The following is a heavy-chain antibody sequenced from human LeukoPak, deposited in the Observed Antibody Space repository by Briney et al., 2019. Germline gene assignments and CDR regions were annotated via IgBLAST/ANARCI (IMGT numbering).Heavy chain of an antibody. D-gene: IGHD3-22*01. CDR2: IYRDDTT. CDR1: GFTVSTNY. Sequence: GESLRLSCAASGFTVSTNYMSWVRQAPGKGLEWVSVIYRDDTTYYADSVKGRFTISRDNSKNALYLQMSSLRAEDTAVYYCARAAYDSGSYIVNHDYWGQGTLVTVSS. V-gene: IGHV3-53*01. CDR3: ARAAYDSGSYIVNHDY. J-gene: IGHJ4*02.